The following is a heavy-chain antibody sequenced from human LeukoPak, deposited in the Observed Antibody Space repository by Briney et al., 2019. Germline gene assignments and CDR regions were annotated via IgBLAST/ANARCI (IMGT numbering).Heavy chain of an antibody. V-gene: IGHV3-30*04. D-gene: IGHD3-10*01. J-gene: IGHJ4*02. Sequence: GGSLRLSCAASGFTFSSYAMHWVRQAPGKGLEWVAVISCDGSNKYYADSVKGRFTISRDNSKNTLYLQMNSLRAEDTAVYYCARERITMVRGVIRGPIDYWGQGTLVTVSS. CDR1: GFTFSSYA. CDR2: ISCDGSNK. CDR3: ARERITMVRGVIRGPIDY.